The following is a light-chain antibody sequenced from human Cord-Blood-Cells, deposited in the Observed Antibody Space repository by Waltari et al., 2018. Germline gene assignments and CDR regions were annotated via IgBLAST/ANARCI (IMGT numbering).Light chain of an antibody. Sequence: EIVLTQSPATLSLSPGERATLSCRASQSVSSYLAWYQQKPVQAPRLLIYDASNRATGIPARCRGSGSGTDFTLTISSLEPEDFAVYYCQQRSNWPRTFGQGTTVEIK. CDR1: QSVSSY. V-gene: IGKV3-11*01. CDR2: DAS. J-gene: IGKJ1*01. CDR3: QQRSNWPRT.